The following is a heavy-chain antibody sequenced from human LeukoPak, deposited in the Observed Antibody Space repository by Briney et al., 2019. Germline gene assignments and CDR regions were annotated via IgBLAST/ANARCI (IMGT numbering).Heavy chain of an antibody. CDR3: AKGTIAAAGTS. V-gene: IGHV3-48*03. J-gene: IGHJ5*02. CDR2: ISSSGSTK. Sequence: GGSLRLSCAASGFTFSSYEMNWVRQAPGKGLEWFSYISSSGSTKYYAASVKGRFTLSRDNAKNSLYLQMDSLRAEETAVYYCAKGTIAAAGTSWGQGTLVTVSS. CDR1: GFTFSSYE. D-gene: IGHD6-13*01.